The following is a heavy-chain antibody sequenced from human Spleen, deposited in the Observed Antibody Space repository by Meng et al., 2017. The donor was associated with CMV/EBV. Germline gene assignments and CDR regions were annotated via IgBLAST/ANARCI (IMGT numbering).Heavy chain of an antibody. CDR2: ISGGTTYSM. V-gene: IGHV3-48*04. J-gene: IGHJ6*02. Sequence: GGSLRLSCAASGFNFNIYSMNWVRQAPGKGLEWVSHISGGTTYSMYYADSVKGRFTISRDNAKNSLYLQINSLRVEDTAVYYFARDLRHYHYGMDVWGQGTTVTVSS. D-gene: IGHD6-6*01. CDR3: ARDLRHYHYGMDV. CDR1: GFNFNIYS.